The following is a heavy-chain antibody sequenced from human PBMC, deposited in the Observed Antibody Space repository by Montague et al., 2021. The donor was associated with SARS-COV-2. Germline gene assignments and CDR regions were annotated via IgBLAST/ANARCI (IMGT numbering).Heavy chain of an antibody. CDR3: ARISRTSGCVGGFDV. CDR1: GGSISSYY. J-gene: IGHJ3*01. CDR2: IYTSGST. D-gene: IGHD2-8*02. V-gene: IGHV4-4*08. Sequence: SETLSLTCTVSGGSISSYYWSWIRQPPGKRLEWIGYIYTSGSTNYNPSLKSRVTISVDTPKNQLSLRLSSVTAADTAVYYCARISRTSGCVGGFDVWGQGTLVTVS.